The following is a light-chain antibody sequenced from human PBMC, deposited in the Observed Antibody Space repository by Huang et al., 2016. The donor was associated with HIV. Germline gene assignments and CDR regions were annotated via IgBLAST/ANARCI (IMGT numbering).Light chain of an antibody. CDR2: NTA. Sequence: EIVLTQSPATLSLSPGERVALSCRASQNIKNDLSGNHKRPGLAPRLLISNTANRATGIPARLSGSGSGTDCTLTISSLEPEDFVVYFCQQRTNWPPGYTFGQGTKL. J-gene: IGKJ2*01. V-gene: IGKV3-11*01. CDR3: QQRTNWPPGYT. CDR1: QNIKND.